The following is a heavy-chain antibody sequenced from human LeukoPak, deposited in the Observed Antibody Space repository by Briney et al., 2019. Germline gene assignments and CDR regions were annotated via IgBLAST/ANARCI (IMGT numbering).Heavy chain of an antibody. V-gene: IGHV4-34*01. Sequence: PSETLSLTCTVSGGSISGYYWSWIRQPPGKGLEWIGEINHSGSTNYNPSLKSRVTISVDTSKNQFSLKLSSVTAADTAVYYCARRSMVRGERYYYYYYMDVWGKGTTVTISS. D-gene: IGHD3-10*01. CDR2: INHSGST. J-gene: IGHJ6*03. CDR1: GGSISGYY. CDR3: ARRSMVRGERYYYYYYMDV.